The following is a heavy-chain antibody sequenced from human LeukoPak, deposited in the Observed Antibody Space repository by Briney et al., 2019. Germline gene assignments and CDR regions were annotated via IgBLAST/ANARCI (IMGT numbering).Heavy chain of an antibody. Sequence: GGSLRLSCAASGFTFSSYGMHWVRQAPGKGLEWVSSISGSSSSIYYADSVKGRFTISRDNAKNSLYLQMHSLRADDTAVYYCASRTYLAYWGQGTLVTVSS. V-gene: IGHV3-48*04. CDR1: GFTFSSYG. J-gene: IGHJ4*02. CDR3: ASRTYLAY. CDR2: ISGSSSSI.